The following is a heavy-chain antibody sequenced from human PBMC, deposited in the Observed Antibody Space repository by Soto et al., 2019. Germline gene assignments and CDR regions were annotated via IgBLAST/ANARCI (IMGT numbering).Heavy chain of an antibody. D-gene: IGHD3-3*01. V-gene: IGHV4-4*07. CDR3: ARGQRFSDWFNP. Sequence: SETLSLTCSVSGGTISGYYWTWIRQPAGKGLEWIGRIYSSGNTKYNPSLQSRVTMSLDTSNNQFSLRLTSVTAADTAVYYCARGQRFSDWFNPWGQGTLVTVSS. CDR2: IYSSGNT. CDR1: GGTISGYY. J-gene: IGHJ5*02.